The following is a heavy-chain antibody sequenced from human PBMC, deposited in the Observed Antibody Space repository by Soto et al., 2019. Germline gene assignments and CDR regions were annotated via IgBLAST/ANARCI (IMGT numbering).Heavy chain of an antibody. V-gene: IGHV3-30-3*01. J-gene: IGHJ5*02. CDR2: ISNDGSNK. Sequence: HPGGSLRLSCAASGFTFSSYAMHWVRQAPGRGLEWMAIISNDGSNKYYADSVKGRFTISRDNSKNTLYLQMDSLRPEDTALYSCARDCRLALAKEGKYFYPWGQGTLVTVSS. D-gene: IGHD6-19*01. CDR3: ARDCRLALAKEGKYFYP. CDR1: GFTFSSYA.